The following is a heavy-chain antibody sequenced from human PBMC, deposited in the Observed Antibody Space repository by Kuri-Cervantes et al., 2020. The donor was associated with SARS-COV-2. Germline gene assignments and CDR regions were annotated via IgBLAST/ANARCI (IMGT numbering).Heavy chain of an antibody. CDR3: ARILNSSGWPIDAFDI. D-gene: IGHD6-19*01. Sequence: GSLRLSCTVSGGSISSSSYYWGWIRQPPGKGLEWIGSIYYSGSTYYNPSLKSRVTISVDTFKNQFSLKLSSVTAADTAVYYCARILNSSGWPIDAFDIWGQGTMVTVSS. J-gene: IGHJ3*02. CDR2: IYYSGST. V-gene: IGHV4-39*07. CDR1: GGSISSSSYY.